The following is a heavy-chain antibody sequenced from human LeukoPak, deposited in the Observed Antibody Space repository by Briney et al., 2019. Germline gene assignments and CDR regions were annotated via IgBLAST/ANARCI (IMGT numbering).Heavy chain of an antibody. J-gene: IGHJ3*02. V-gene: IGHV3-53*01. CDR3: ARVKPSYYYDSSGTPQLDAFDI. D-gene: IGHD3-22*01. CDR1: GFTVSSNY. CDR2: IYSGGST. Sequence: GGSLRLSCAASGFTVSSNYMSWVRQAPGKGLEWVSVIYSGGSTYYADSVKGRFTISRDNSKNTLYLQMNSLRAEDTAVYYCARVKPSYYYDSSGTPQLDAFDIWGQGTMVTVSS.